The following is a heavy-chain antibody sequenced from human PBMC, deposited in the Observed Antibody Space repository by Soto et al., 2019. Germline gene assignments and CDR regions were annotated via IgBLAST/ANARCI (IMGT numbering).Heavy chain of an antibody. J-gene: IGHJ4*02. D-gene: IGHD6-19*01. V-gene: IGHV3-21*01. CDR3: ARDTSGWYTGFIDF. Sequence: PGGSLRLSCAASGFTFSSYSMNWVRQAPGKGLEWVSSISSSSSYIYYADSVKGRFTISRDNAKNSLYLQMNSLRAEDTAVYYCARDTSGWYTGFIDFWGQGTLVTVSS. CDR2: ISSSSSYI. CDR1: GFTFSSYS.